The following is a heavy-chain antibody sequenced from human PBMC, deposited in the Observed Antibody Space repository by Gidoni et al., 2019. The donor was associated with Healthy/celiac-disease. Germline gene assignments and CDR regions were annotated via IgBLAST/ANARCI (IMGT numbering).Heavy chain of an antibody. CDR2: IKPNSGGT. CDR3: ASATTVTTFHYYYGMDV. D-gene: IGHD4-17*01. J-gene: IGHJ6*02. CDR1: GYTFTGYY. V-gene: IGHV1-2*02. Sequence: QVQLVQSGAEVKKPGASVKVSCKASGYTFTGYYMHWVRQAPGQGLEWMGWIKPNSGGTNYAQKFQGRVTMTRDTSISTAYMELSRLRSDDTAVYYCASATTVTTFHYYYGMDVWGQGTTVTVSS.